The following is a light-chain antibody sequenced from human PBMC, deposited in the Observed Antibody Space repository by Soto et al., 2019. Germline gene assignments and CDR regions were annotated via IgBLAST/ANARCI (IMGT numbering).Light chain of an antibody. J-gene: IGLJ2*01. Sequence: QSALTQPPSASGSPGQSVTISCTGTSSDVGGYNYVSWYQQHPGKAPKLMIYEVSKRPSGVPDRFSGSKSGNTASLTVSGLQTEDEADYYCSSYGGTNSFVVFGGGTKVTVL. CDR3: SSYGGTNSFVV. CDR1: SSDVGGYNY. CDR2: EVS. V-gene: IGLV2-8*01.